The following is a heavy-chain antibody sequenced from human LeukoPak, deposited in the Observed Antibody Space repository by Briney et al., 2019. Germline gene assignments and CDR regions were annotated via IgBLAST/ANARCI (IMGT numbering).Heavy chain of an antibody. D-gene: IGHD4-17*01. CDR1: GFALSDYG. Sequence: PGGSLRLSCAASGFALSDYGMHWIRQAPGKGPEWVTFIRFDGSKKYYADSVKGRFTISRDSSKNTVHLQMNSLRPEDTAVYYCVKDPTTGDGDHNDAFDIWGQGTMVTVSP. CDR3: VKDPTTGDGDHNDAFDI. V-gene: IGHV3-30*02. CDR2: IRFDGSKK. J-gene: IGHJ3*02.